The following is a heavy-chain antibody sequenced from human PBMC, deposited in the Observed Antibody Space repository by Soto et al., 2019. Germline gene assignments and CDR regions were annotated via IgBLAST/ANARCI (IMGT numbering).Heavy chain of an antibody. Sequence: QVQLVESGGGVVQPGRSLIVSCAASGHTFSSYGMHWVRQAPGKGLEWVAAISYDGRNKNYADSVEGRFTISRDNSKNTLYLQMNSLRAEDTAVYYCAKATYYHASSGYYTFDYWGQGTLVTVSS. CDR2: ISYDGRNK. CDR1: GHTFSSYG. CDR3: AKATYYHASSGYYTFDY. J-gene: IGHJ4*02. V-gene: IGHV3-30*18. D-gene: IGHD3-22*01.